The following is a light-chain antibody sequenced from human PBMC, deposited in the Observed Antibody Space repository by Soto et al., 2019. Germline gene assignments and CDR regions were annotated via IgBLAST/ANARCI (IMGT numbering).Light chain of an antibody. V-gene: IGKV1D-13*01. CDR2: KAS. CDR1: QTISSA. CDR3: QQFNNYSCP. J-gene: IGKJ1*01. Sequence: VSVGDRVTSPCRASQTISSALAWYQQKPGKAPKLLIYKASTLESGVPSRFSGSGSGTEFTLTISSLQPEDFATYYCQQFNNYSCPFGQGTKVDIK.